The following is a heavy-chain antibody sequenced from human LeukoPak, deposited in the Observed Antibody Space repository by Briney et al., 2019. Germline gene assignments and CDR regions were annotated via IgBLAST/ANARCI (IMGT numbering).Heavy chain of an antibody. CDR3: SSWGSTPGVSSDDY. Sequence: GGSLRLXCAASEFTINDAWMSWVRQAPGKGLEWVGRIKSKTDGGTTEYAAPVKGRFTISRDDSKNTLYLQMNSLKTEDTAMYYCSSWGSTPGVSSDDYWGQGTLVTVPS. CDR2: IKSKTDGGTT. V-gene: IGHV3-15*01. D-gene: IGHD6-6*01. J-gene: IGHJ4*02. CDR1: EFTINDAW.